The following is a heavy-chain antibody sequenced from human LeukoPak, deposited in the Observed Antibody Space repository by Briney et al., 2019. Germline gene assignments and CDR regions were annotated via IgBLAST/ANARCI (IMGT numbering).Heavy chain of an antibody. CDR3: ARSGHIRLWDLPTPFDF. J-gene: IGHJ4*02. Sequence: ASVKVSCKASGGTFSSYAISWVRQAPGQGLEWMGIINPSGGSTSYAQNFQGRLTLTRDTSASTVSMELSSLRSEDTAVYYCARSGHIRLWDLPTPFDFWGQGTLVTVSS. D-gene: IGHD1-26*01. CDR1: GGTFSSYA. CDR2: INPSGGST. V-gene: IGHV1-46*01.